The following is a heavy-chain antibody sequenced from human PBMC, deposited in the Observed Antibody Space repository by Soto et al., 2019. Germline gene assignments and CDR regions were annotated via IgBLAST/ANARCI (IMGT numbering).Heavy chain of an antibody. CDR2: ISAYNGNT. CDR1: GYTFTSYG. Sequence: ASVKVSCKASGYTFTSYGISWVRQAPGQGLEWMGWISAYNGNTNYAQKLQGRVTMTTDTSTSTAYMELRSLRSDDTAVYYCARNHGITMVRGVTRGYHGMDVWGQGTTVTGSS. V-gene: IGHV1-18*04. J-gene: IGHJ6*02. CDR3: ARNHGITMVRGVTRGYHGMDV. D-gene: IGHD3-10*01.